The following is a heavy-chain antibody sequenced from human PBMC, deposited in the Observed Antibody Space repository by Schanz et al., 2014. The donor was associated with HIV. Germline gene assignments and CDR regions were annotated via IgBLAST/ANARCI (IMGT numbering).Heavy chain of an antibody. CDR3: AKDMRNYYEWGDWFDP. D-gene: IGHD3-22*01. CDR2: IIPIFGTA. J-gene: IGHJ5*02. Sequence: QVQLVQSGAEVKKPGSSVKVSCKASGGTFSSYAINWVRQAPGQGLEWMGGIIPIFGTANYAQKFQGRVTITADESASTAYMELSSLRSEDTAVYYCAKDMRNYYEWGDWFDPWGQGTLVTVSS. CDR1: GGTFSSYA. V-gene: IGHV1-69*01.